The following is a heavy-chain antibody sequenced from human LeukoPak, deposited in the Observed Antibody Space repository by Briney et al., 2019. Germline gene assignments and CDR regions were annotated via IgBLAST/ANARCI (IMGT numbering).Heavy chain of an antibody. D-gene: IGHD4-23*01. CDR1: GGSFSGYY. V-gene: IGHV4-34*01. CDR2: INHSGST. J-gene: IGHJ4*02. Sequence: KASETLSLTCAVYGGSFSGYYWSWIRQPPGKGLEWIGEINHSGSTNYNPSLKSRVTISVDTSKNQFSLKLSSVTAADTAVYYCASMRWFAAVTHSLWGQGTLVTVSS. CDR3: ASMRWFAAVTHSL.